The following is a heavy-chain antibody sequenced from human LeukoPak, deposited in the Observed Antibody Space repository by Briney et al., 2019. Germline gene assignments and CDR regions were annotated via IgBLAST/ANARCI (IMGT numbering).Heavy chain of an antibody. D-gene: IGHD6-19*01. CDR3: ARGAGGWYAPFDY. CDR1: GGSISSYY. Sequence: SETLSLTCTVSGGSISSYYWSWIRQPPGKGLEWIGYIYYSGSTNYNPSLKSRVTISVDTSKNQLSLKLSSVTAADTAVYYCARGAGGWYAPFDYWGQGTLVTVSS. V-gene: IGHV4-59*01. CDR2: IYYSGST. J-gene: IGHJ4*02.